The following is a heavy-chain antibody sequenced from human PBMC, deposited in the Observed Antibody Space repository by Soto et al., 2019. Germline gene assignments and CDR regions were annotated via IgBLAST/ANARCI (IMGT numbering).Heavy chain of an antibody. CDR2: IYWNDDK. CDR1: GFSLSTSGVG. J-gene: IGHJ4*02. CDR3: AHLNYAAGTVDY. D-gene: IGHD6-13*01. V-gene: IGHV2-5*01. Sequence: SGPTLVNPTQTLTLTCTFSGFSLSTSGVGVGWIRQPPGKALEWLALIYWNDDKRYSPSLKSGLTTTKDTSKNQVVLTMTNMDPVDTATYYCAHLNYAAGTVDYWGQGTLVTVSS.